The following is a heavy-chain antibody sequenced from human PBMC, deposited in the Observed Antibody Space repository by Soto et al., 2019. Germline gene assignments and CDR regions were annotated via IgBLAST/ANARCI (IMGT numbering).Heavy chain of an antibody. CDR2: ISYDGSNK. D-gene: IGHD3-16*01. CDR1: GFTFSSYA. Sequence: RLSCAASGFTFSSYAMHWVRQATGKGLELVAVISYDGSNKYYADSVKGRFTISRDNSKNTLYLQMNSLRAEDTAVYYCAKDRGGWFEPWGQGTMVTVSS. CDR3: AKDRGGWFEP. J-gene: IGHJ5*02. V-gene: IGHV3-30-3*01.